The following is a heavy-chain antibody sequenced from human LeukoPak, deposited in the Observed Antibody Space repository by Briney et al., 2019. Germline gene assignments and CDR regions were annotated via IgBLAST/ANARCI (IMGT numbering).Heavy chain of an antibody. V-gene: IGHV4-34*01. CDR3: ARHVLRRGPWFFEY. CDR1: GGSFSGYY. J-gene: IGHJ4*02. CDR2: INHSGST. D-gene: IGHD4-17*01. Sequence: PSETLSLTCAVYGGSFSGYYWSWIRQPPGKGLEWIGEINHSGSTNYNPSLKSRVTISVDTSKKQFSLNLSSVTAADTAVYYCARHVLRRGPWFFEYWGQGTLVTVSS.